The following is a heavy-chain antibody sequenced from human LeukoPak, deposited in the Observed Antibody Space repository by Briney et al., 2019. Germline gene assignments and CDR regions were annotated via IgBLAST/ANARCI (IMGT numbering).Heavy chain of an antibody. CDR1: GFTFSSYS. CDR3: ARDGTYSSRYFDY. J-gene: IGHJ4*02. CDR2: ISSSRSTI. D-gene: IGHD6-13*01. Sequence: GGSLRLSCAASGFTFSSYSMNWVRQAPGKGLEWVSYISSSRSTIYYADSVKGRFTISRDNAKNSLYLQMNSLRAEDTAVYYCARDGTYSSRYFDYWGQGTLVTVSS. V-gene: IGHV3-48*01.